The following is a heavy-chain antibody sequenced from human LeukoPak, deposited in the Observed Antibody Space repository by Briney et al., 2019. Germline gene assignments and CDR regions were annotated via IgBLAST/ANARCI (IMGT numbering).Heavy chain of an antibody. CDR1: GYTFTNYH. CDR2: INPSGGSA. V-gene: IGHV1-46*01. J-gene: IGHJ6*02. CDR3: ARDHGYCSGGSCYNYYYGMDV. Sequence: ASVTVSCKASGYTFTNYHMHWVRQAPGQGLEWMGIINPSGGSATYAQMFQGRVAMTRDTSTTTVYMELSSLRSEDTAVYFCARDHGYCSGGSCYNYYYGMDVWGQGTTVTVSS. D-gene: IGHD2-15*01.